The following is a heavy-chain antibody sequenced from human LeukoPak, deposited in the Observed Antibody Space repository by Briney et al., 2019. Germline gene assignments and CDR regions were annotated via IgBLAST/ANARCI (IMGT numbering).Heavy chain of an antibody. CDR1: GYTLTELS. D-gene: IGHD6-13*01. CDR3: ATTTGYSSSWLDY. CDR2: FDPEDGET. Sequence: ASVKVSCKVSGYTLTELSMHVVRQAPGKGLEWMGGFDPEDGETIYAQKFQGRVTMTEDTSTDTAYMELSSLRSEDTAVYYCATTTGYSSSWLDYWGQGTLVTVSS. V-gene: IGHV1-24*01. J-gene: IGHJ4*02.